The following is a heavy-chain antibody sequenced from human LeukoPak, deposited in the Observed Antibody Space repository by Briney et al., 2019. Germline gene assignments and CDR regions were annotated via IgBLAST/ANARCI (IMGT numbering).Heavy chain of an antibody. CDR1: GGSISSSSYY. CDR2: IYYSGST. CDR3: ARVWFGESGYWFDP. Sequence: SETLSLTCTVSGGSISSSSYYWGWIRQPPGKGLEWIGSIYYSGSTYYNPSLKSRVTISVDTSKNQFSLKLSSVTAADTAVYYCARVWFGESGYWFDPWGQGTLVTVSS. D-gene: IGHD3-10*01. J-gene: IGHJ5*02. V-gene: IGHV4-39*07.